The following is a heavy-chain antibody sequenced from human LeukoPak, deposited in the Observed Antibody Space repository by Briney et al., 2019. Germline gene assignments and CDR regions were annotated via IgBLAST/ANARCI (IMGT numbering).Heavy chain of an antibody. CDR3: ARSGSSYYSPNFDY. CDR1: GASISSYY. Sequence: SETLSLTCTVSGASISSYYWSWIRQPAGKGLEWIGRIYISGTTNYSPSLKSRVTISIDTSKNQFSQKLSSVSAADTAVYYCARSGSSYYSPNFDYWGQGTLVTVSS. D-gene: IGHD2-15*01. J-gene: IGHJ4*02. CDR2: IYISGTT. V-gene: IGHV4-4*07.